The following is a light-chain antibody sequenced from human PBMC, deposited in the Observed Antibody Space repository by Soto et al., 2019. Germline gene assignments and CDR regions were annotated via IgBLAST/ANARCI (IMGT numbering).Light chain of an antibody. Sequence: SYELTQPPSVSVAPGKAARITCGGNNIGSKSVHWYQQKPGQAPVLVIYYDSDRPSGIPERFSGSNSGNTATLTISRVEAGDEADYYCQVWDGSSDPYAVFGGGTQLTVL. J-gene: IGLJ7*01. V-gene: IGLV3-21*04. CDR3: QVWDGSSDPYAV. CDR1: NIGSKS. CDR2: YDS.